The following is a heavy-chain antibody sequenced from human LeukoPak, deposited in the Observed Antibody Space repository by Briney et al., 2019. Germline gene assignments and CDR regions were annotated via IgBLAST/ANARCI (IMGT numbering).Heavy chain of an antibody. Sequence: SETLSLTCTVSGGSISSGSYYWSWIRQPAGKGLEWIGRIYTSGSTNYNPSLRGRVTISVDTSKNQFSLKLTSVTAADTAVYYCARDRPYSGSWKRTKLGDYWGQGTLATVSS. J-gene: IGHJ4*02. CDR3: ARDRPYSGSWKRTKLGDY. CDR2: IYTSGST. CDR1: GGSISSGSYY. V-gene: IGHV4-61*02. D-gene: IGHD1-26*01.